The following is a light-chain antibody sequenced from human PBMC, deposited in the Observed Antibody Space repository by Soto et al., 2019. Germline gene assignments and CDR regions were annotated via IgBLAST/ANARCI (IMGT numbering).Light chain of an antibody. CDR1: ENVDTN. CDR3: QQCHKWPRIT. J-gene: IGKJ5*01. CDR2: GAS. V-gene: IGKV3-15*01. Sequence: EIVMTQSPATLSVSPGEGATLSCRASENVDTNLAWYQHKPGQAPRLLIYGASTRAAGVPARFSGSGSGTEFTLTISSLESEDVAVYYCQQCHKWPRITFGPGTRREIK.